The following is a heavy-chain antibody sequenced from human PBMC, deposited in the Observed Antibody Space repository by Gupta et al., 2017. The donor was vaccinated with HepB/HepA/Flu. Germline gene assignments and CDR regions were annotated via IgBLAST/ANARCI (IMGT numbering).Heavy chain of an antibody. V-gene: IGHV1-69*01. Sequence: QVQLVQSGAEVKKPGWSVKVSCKASACTFSSYAISWVRQSPGQGLGWMGGIMPSFGTAHYARKFQGRVTITADESTSTAYMGLSSLGSEDTAVYYCASTVTTGWFDPWGQGTLVTVSS. CDR3: ASTVTTGWFDP. J-gene: IGHJ5*02. D-gene: IGHD4-17*01. CDR2: IMPSFGTA. CDR1: ACTFSSYA.